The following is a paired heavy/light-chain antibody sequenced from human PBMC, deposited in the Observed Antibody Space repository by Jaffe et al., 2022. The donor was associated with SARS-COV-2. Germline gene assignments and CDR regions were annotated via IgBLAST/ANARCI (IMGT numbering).Light chain of an antibody. CDR3: AAWDDSLNALYV. CDR1: SSNIGSNT. V-gene: IGLV1-44*01. Sequence: QSVLTQPPSASGTPGQRVTISCSGSSSNIGSNTVNWYQQLPGTAPKLLIYSNNQRPSGVPDRFSGSKSGTSASLAISGLQSEDEADYYCAAWDDSLNALYVFGTGTKVTVL. CDR2: SNN. J-gene: IGLJ1*01.
Heavy chain of an antibody. CDR3: AKDMHGLWAAAEGYYYYYYGMDV. CDR2: ISGDGGST. J-gene: IGHJ6*02. V-gene: IGHV3-43*02. Sequence: EVQLVESGGGVVQPGGSLRLSCAASGFTFDDYAMHWVRQAPGKGLEWVSLISGDGGSTYYADSVKGRFTISRDNSKNSLYLQMNSLRTEDTALYYCAKDMHGLWAAAEGYYYYYYGMDVWGQGTTVTVSS. CDR1: GFTFDDYA. D-gene: IGHD6-13*01.